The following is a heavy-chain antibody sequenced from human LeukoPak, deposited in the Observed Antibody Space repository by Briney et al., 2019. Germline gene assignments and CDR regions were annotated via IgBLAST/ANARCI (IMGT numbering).Heavy chain of an antibody. J-gene: IGHJ4*02. CDR2: ISWNSGSI. CDR3: AKDIRDTSYYFDT. V-gene: IGHV3-9*01. D-gene: IGHD5-18*01. Sequence: GRSLRLSCAASGFTFDDYAMHWFRQAPGKGLEWVSGISWNSGSIGYADSVKGRFTISRDNAKNSLYLQMNSLRAEDTALYYCAKDIRDTSYYFDTWRQGTMVSVCS. CDR1: GFTFDDYA.